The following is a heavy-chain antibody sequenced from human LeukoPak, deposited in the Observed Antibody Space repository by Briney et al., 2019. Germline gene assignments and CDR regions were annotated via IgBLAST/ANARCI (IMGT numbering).Heavy chain of an antibody. V-gene: IGHV1-46*03. CDR2: INSSGGST. CDR1: GYTFTSYY. J-gene: IGHJ4*02. CDR3: ASPIVATSALDY. D-gene: IGHD5-12*01. Sequence: ASVKVSCKASGYTFTSYYMHWVRQAPGQGLEWMGIINSSGGSTSYAQKFQGRVTVTRDTSTSTVYMELSSLRSEDTAVYYCASPIVATSALDYWGQGTLVTVSS.